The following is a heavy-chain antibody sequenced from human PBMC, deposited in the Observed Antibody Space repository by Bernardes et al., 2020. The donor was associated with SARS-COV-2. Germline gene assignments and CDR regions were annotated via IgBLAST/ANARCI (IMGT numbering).Heavy chain of an antibody. Sequence: SETLSLTCTVSGDSIRSYYWSWVRQPAGKGLEWIGRIYPSGSTNDNPSLKSRLTMSLDTSKNQLSLKLTSMTAADTAVYYCARDVHGLSLDYWGQGTLVTVSS. CDR2: IYPSGST. J-gene: IGHJ4*02. CDR3: ARDVHGLSLDY. V-gene: IGHV4-4*07. CDR1: GDSIRSYY.